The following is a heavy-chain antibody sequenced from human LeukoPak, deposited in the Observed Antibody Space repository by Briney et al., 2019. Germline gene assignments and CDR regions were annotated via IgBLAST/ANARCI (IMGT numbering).Heavy chain of an antibody. CDR2: ISSSSTTI. D-gene: IGHD2-8*01. V-gene: IGHV3-48*01. Sequence: GGSLRLSCAASGFTFSSYRMNWVRQAPGKGLEWVSYISSSSTTIYYADSVKGRFTIFRDNAKNSLYLQMNSLRAEDTAVYYCASEMGDYWGQGTLVTVSS. CDR1: GFTFSSYR. J-gene: IGHJ4*02. CDR3: ASEMGDY.